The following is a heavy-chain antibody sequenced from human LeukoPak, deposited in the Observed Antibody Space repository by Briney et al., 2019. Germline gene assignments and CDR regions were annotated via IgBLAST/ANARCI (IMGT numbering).Heavy chain of an antibody. Sequence: SETLALTCTVSGYSISSGSYWDWIRQPPGKGLEWIGSLSHNGSTYYNPSLKSRVTIGVDTSKSQFSLKLRSVTAADTAVYYCARRLPGGGITIFGVITGGWFDPWGPGTLVTVSS. CDR3: ARRLPGGGITIFGVITGGWFDP. D-gene: IGHD3-3*01. CDR1: GYSISSGSY. V-gene: IGHV4-38-2*02. CDR2: LSHNGST. J-gene: IGHJ5*02.